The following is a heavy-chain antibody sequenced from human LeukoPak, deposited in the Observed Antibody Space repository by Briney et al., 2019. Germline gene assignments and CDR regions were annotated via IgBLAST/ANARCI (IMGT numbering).Heavy chain of an antibody. J-gene: IGHJ4*02. Sequence: ASVKVSCKASGYTFTSYGISGVRQAPGQGLEWMGWISAYNGNTNYAQKLQGRVTMTTDTSTSTAYRELRSLRSDDTAVYYCARDRTTVTTYYFDYGGQGTLVTVSS. CDR2: ISAYNGNT. CDR1: GYTFTSYG. V-gene: IGHV1-18*01. D-gene: IGHD4-17*01. CDR3: ARDRTTVTTYYFDY.